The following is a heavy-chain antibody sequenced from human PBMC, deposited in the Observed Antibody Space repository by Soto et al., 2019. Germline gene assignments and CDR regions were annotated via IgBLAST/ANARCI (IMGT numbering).Heavy chain of an antibody. D-gene: IGHD3-10*01. CDR1: GFTFSTYA. V-gene: IGHV3-23*01. J-gene: IGHJ6*02. CDR2: ISGSGGST. CDR3: AKRKVDGSGTYYSYYYAMDF. Sequence: GGSLRLSCAASGFTFSTYAMTWVRQAPGKGLEWVSAISGSGGSTYYADSVKGRFTISRDNSKNTLYLQMNSLRAEDTAVYYCAKRKVDGSGTYYSYYYAMDFWGQGTTVTVSS.